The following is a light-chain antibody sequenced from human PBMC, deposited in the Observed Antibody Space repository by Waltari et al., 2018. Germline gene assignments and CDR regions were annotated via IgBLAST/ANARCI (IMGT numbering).Light chain of an antibody. CDR3: QHYVRLPAT. CDR1: PSVSRT. J-gene: IGKJ1*01. Sequence: EIVLTQSPGTLSLSPGERATLSCRASPSVSRTLAWYQQKPGQAPRLLIYGASIRATGIPDRFSGSGSGTDFSLTISRLEPEDFAVYYCQHYVRLPATFGQGTKVEIK. V-gene: IGKV3-20*01. CDR2: GAS.